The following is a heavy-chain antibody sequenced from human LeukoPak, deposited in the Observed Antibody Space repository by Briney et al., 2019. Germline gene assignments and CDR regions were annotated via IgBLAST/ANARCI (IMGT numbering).Heavy chain of an antibody. D-gene: IGHD3-10*01. V-gene: IGHV4-59*01. J-gene: IGHJ5*02. CDR3: ARLHYYGSGSYYNLVWFDP. CDR2: IYYSGST. Sequence: SETLSLTCTVSGGSISSYYWSWIRQPPGKGLEWIGYIYYSGSTNYNPSLKSRVTISVDTSKNQFSLKLSSVTAADTAVYYCARLHYYGSGSYYNLVWFDPWGQGTLVTVSS. CDR1: GGSISSYY.